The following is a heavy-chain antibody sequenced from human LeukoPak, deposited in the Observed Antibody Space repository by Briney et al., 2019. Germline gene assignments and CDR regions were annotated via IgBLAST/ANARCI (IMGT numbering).Heavy chain of an antibody. D-gene: IGHD2-2*01. Sequence: SETLSLTCTVSGGSISSYYWSWIRQPAGKGLEWIGRIYTSGSTNYNPSLKSRVTMSVDTSKNQFPLKLSSVTAADTAVYYCASRRLYCSSTSCLYWGQGTLVTVSS. V-gene: IGHV4-4*07. CDR1: GGSISSYY. CDR2: IYTSGST. J-gene: IGHJ4*02. CDR3: ASRRLYCSSTSCLY.